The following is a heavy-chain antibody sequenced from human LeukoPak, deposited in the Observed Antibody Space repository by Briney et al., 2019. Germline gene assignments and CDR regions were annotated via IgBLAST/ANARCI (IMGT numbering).Heavy chain of an antibody. CDR2: ISSSSSYI. Sequence: GGSLRLSCAASGFTFSSYSMNWVRQAPGKGLEWVSSISSSSSYIYYADSVKGRFTISRDNAKNSLYLQVNSLRAEDTAVYYCTRDLMDYDVSTGLHHYYMDVWGQGTTVTVSS. D-gene: IGHD3-9*01. V-gene: IGHV3-21*01. CDR3: TRDLMDYDVSTGLHHYYMDV. CDR1: GFTFSSYS. J-gene: IGHJ6*02.